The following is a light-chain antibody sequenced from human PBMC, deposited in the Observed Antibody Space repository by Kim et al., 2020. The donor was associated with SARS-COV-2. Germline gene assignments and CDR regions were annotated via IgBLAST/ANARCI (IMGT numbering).Light chain of an antibody. CDR1: SSNSGNDD. J-gene: IGLJ7*01. CDR3: GTWDSSLSAAV. CDR2: DSK. Sequence: GQKVTVTCSGSSSNSGNDDVSWYQQLPETAPNLLIYDSKERPSGLPDRFSGSKSGTSATLGITGLQTGDEGDYYCGTWDSSLSAAVFGGGTQLTVL. V-gene: IGLV1-51*01.